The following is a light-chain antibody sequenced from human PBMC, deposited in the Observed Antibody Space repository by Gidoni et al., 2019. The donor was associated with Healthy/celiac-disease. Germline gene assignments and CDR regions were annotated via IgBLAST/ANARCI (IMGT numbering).Light chain of an antibody. CDR2: DVR. V-gene: IGLV2-14*01. CDR1: SSDVGGYNY. J-gene: IGLJ1*01. Sequence: QSALNQAASGSGSPGQTNTIPCTGTSSDVGGYNYVSWYQPHPGKAPKLMIYDVRNRPSGVSNRFSGSKSGNTASLTISGLQAEDEADYYCSSYTSSSTPFVFGTGTKVTVL. CDR3: SSYTSSSTPFV.